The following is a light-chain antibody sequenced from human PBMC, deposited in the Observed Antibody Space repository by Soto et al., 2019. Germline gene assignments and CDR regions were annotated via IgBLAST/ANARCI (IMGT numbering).Light chain of an antibody. CDR2: EVS. CDR3: ISYTGSDTSYV. J-gene: IGLJ1*01. Sequence: QSVLTQPASVSGSPGQSITISCTGTSSDVGGYNYVSWYQQHPGKAPKLMIYEVSYRPSGVSHRFSGSKSGITASLTISGLQAEDEADYYCISYTGSDTSYVFGTGTKVTVL. V-gene: IGLV2-14*01. CDR1: SSDVGGYNY.